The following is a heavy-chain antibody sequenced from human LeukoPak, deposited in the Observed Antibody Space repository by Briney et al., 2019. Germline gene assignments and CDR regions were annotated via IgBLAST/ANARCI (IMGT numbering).Heavy chain of an antibody. CDR1: GGSISSSSYY. CDR3: AGPLSYGRRDGYNFDY. Sequence: PSETLSLTCTVSGGSISSSSYYWGWIRQPPGKGLEWIGSIYYSGSTYYNPSLKSRVTISVDTSKNQFSLKLSSVTAADTAVYYCAGPLSYGRRDGYNFDYWGQGTLVTVSS. J-gene: IGHJ4*02. V-gene: IGHV4-39*07. CDR2: IYYSGST. D-gene: IGHD5-24*01.